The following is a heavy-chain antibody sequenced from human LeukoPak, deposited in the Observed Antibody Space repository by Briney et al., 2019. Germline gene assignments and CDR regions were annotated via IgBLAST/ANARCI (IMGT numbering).Heavy chain of an antibody. CDR2: IRSKTYGGAT. CDR3: TRAYYDVLPGYR. V-gene: IGHV3-49*04. CDR1: GFTFGDYA. J-gene: IGHJ4*02. Sequence: PGGSLRLSCSASGFTFGDYAMSWVRQAPGQGLEWVGFIRSKTYGGATEYVASVKGRFTISRDDSKSIAYLQMNSLKTEDAAMYYCTRAYYDVLPGYRWGEGTLVTVSS. D-gene: IGHD3-9*01.